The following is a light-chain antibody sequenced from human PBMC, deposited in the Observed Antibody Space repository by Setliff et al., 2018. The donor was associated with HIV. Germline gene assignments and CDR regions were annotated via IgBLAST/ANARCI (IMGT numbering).Light chain of an antibody. CDR1: NSNIGSNA. J-gene: IGLJ1*01. CDR3: AAWDASLIRYV. Sequence: QSALTQPPSASGTPGQRVTISCSGTNSNIGSNAVNWYQQLPGTAPKLLIYTNYQRPSGVPDRFSGSKSGTSASLAISGLQSEDEADYYRAAWDASLIRYVFGTGTKVTVL. CDR2: TNY. V-gene: IGLV1-44*01.